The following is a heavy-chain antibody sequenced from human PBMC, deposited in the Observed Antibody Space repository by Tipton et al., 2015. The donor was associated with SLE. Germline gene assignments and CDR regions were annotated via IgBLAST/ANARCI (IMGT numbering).Heavy chain of an antibody. CDR3: ARGGGVVVVPAATKMDV. D-gene: IGHD2-2*01. Sequence: TLSLTCTVSGGSISSGSYYWSWIRQPAGKGLEWIGRIYTSGSTNYNPSLKSRVTISVDTSKNQFSLKLSSVTAADTAVYYCARGGGVVVVPAATKMDVWGKGTTVTVSS. CDR1: GGSISSGSYY. CDR2: IYTSGST. J-gene: IGHJ6*04. V-gene: IGHV4-61*02.